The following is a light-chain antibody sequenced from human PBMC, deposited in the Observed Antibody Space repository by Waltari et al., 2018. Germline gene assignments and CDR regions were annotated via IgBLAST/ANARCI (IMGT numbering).Light chain of an antibody. CDR3: SSYAGNNNVV. J-gene: IGLJ2*01. CDR2: EGS. CDR1: SSDVGGYNY. Sequence: QSALTQPPSASGSPGQSVTISCTGTSSDVGGYNYVSWYQQHPGKAPKLMIYEGSKRPSGVPVRFSGSKSGTTASLTVSGLRAEDEADYYCSSYAGNNNVVFGGGTKLTVL. V-gene: IGLV2-8*01.